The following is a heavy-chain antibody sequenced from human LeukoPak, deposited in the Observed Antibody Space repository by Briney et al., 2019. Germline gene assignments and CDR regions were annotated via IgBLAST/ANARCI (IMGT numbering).Heavy chain of an antibody. D-gene: IGHD3-16*01. CDR1: GFTFSSYW. CDR3: VRDYVWGTSESDY. V-gene: IGHV3-74*01. J-gene: IGHJ4*02. Sequence: GGSLRLSCAASGFTFSSYWMHWVRQAPGKGLEWVSRISGDGSHTNYADSVKGRFTISRDDAKNTVYLQMNSLRAEDTAIYYCVRDYVWGTSESDYWGQGILVTVSS. CDR2: ISGDGSHT.